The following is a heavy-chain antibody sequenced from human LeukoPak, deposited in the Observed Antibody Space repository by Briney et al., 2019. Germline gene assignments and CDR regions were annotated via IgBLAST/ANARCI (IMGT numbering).Heavy chain of an antibody. CDR3: ARVQYSSSWYHYYYMDV. J-gene: IGHJ6*03. CDR1: GGSISSYY. CDR2: IYHSGST. V-gene: IGHV4-38-2*02. D-gene: IGHD6-13*01. Sequence: SETLSLTCTVSGGSISSYYWSWIRQPPGKGLEWIGSIYHSGSTYYNPSLKSRVTISVDTSKNQFSLKLSSVTAADTAVYYCARVQYSSSWYHYYYMDVWGKGTTVTVSS.